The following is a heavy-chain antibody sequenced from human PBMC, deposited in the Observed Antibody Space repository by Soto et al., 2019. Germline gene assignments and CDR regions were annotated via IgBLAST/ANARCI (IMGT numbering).Heavy chain of an antibody. V-gene: IGHV3-23*01. CDR1: GFTFSSYA. D-gene: IGHD4-17*01. J-gene: IGHJ4*02. Sequence: EVQLLESGGGLVQPGGSLRLSCAASGFTFSSYAMTWVRQAPGKGLEWVSAISGSGTNRYYADSVKGRFTISRDNSKNTLYLQMNSLRAEDTAVYYCAKDWVDYGDCRGFDYWGQGTLVTVSS. CDR2: ISGSGTNR. CDR3: AKDWVDYGDCRGFDY.